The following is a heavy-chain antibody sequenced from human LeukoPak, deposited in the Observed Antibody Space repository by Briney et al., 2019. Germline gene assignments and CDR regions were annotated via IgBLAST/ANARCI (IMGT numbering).Heavy chain of an antibody. CDR1: GFTFSSYA. V-gene: IGHV3-23*01. CDR3: AWTRRGLHGNFDY. D-gene: IGHD5-18*01. J-gene: IGHJ4*02. Sequence: GGSLRLSCAASGFTFSSYAMSWVRQAPGKGLEWVSAISGSGGSTYYADSVKGRFTISRDNSKNTLYLQMNSLRAEDTAVYYCAWTRRGLHGNFDYWGQGTLVTVSS. CDR2: ISGSGGST.